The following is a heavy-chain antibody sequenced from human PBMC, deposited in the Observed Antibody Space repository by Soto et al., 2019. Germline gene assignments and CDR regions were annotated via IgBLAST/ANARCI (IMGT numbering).Heavy chain of an antibody. CDR3: AREIARLRDYYYYGMDV. Sequence: ASVKVSCKASGYTFTGYYMHWVRQAPGQGLEWMGWINPNSGGTNYAQKFQGWVTMTRDTSISTAYMELSRLRSDDTALYYCAREIARLRDYYYYGMDVWGQGTTVTVSS. V-gene: IGHV1-2*04. CDR1: GYTFTGYY. CDR2: INPNSGGT. D-gene: IGHD6-6*01. J-gene: IGHJ6*02.